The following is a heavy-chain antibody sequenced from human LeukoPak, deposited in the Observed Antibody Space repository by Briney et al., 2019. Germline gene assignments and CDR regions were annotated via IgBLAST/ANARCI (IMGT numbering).Heavy chain of an antibody. Sequence: GGSLRLSCAGSGFTFSSHWMSWLRQAPGKGLEWVANIKQDGSEKYYVDSVKGRFTISRDNAKNSVYLQMNSLRAEDTAVYYCARRHHFGFLDSWGQGTLVTVSS. J-gene: IGHJ4*02. D-gene: IGHD3-10*01. V-gene: IGHV3-7*04. CDR2: IKQDGSEK. CDR1: GFTFSSHW. CDR3: ARRHHFGFLDS.